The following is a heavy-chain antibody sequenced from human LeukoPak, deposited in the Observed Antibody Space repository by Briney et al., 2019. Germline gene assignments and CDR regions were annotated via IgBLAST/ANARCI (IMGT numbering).Heavy chain of an antibody. CDR1: GYTFTVYS. J-gene: IGHJ4*02. CDR2: INPNSGDT. Sequence: ASVKVSCKASGYTFTVYSMHWVRQAPGQGLEWMGWINPNSGDTKYSQNFQGRGTMSWETSISTAYMELNRLTSDATAVYYCARDYDMLTGYFSPPDYWGQGTLVTVSS. V-gene: IGHV1-2*02. D-gene: IGHD3-9*01. CDR3: ARDYDMLTGYFSPPDY.